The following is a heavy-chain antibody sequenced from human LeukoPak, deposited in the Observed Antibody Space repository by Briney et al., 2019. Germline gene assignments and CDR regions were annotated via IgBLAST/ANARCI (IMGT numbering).Heavy chain of an antibody. CDR1: GYTFTGYY. CDR2: INPNSGGT. Sequence: ASVKVSCKASGYTFTGYYMHWVRQAPGQGLEWMGWINPNSGGTNYAQKFQGRVTMTRDTSISTAYMELSRLRSDDTAVYYCARDYYDSSGNAYFQHWGLGTLVTVSS. V-gene: IGHV1-2*02. D-gene: IGHD3-22*01. J-gene: IGHJ1*01. CDR3: ARDYYDSSGNAYFQH.